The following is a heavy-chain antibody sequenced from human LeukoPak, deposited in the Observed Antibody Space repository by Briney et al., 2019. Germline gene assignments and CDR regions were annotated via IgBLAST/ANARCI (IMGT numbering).Heavy chain of an antibody. D-gene: IGHD3-3*01. CDR1: GFTFSSHA. CDR3: ARDFWDDFEYFDL. J-gene: IGHJ2*01. V-gene: IGHV3-23*01. Sequence: GGSLRLSCAASGFTFSSHAMSWVRQAPGKGLEWVSAIKGSGSSTYYADSVKGRVSISRDNSKNTLYLQMNSLRVEDTALYYCARDFWDDFEYFDLWGRGTLVTVSS. CDR2: IKGSGSST.